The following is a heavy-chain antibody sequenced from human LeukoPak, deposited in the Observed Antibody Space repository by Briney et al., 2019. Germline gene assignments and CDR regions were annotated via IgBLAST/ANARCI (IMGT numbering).Heavy chain of an antibody. D-gene: IGHD6-19*01. V-gene: IGHV3-23*01. Sequence: GGSLRLSCAASGFTFSSYAMSWVRQAPGKVLEWVSAISGSGGSTYYADSVKGRFTISRDNSKNTLYLQMNSLRAEDTAVYDCAKDIYSSGWYIESDYWGQGTLVTVSS. J-gene: IGHJ4*02. CDR2: ISGSGGST. CDR3: AKDIYSSGWYIESDY. CDR1: GFTFSSYA.